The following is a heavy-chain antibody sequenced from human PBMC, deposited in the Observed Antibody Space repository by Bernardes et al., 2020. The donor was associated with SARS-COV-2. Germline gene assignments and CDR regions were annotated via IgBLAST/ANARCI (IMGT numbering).Heavy chain of an antibody. CDR1: GYTFTSYD. Sequence: ASVKVSCKASGYTFTSYDINWVRQATGQGLEWMGWMNPNSGNTLYAQKFQGRVTMTRNTSISTAYLELSSLRSEDTAVYYCARGRGWLQISRNYGMDVWGQGTTVTVSS. D-gene: IGHD5-12*01. J-gene: IGHJ6*02. CDR2: MNPNSGNT. V-gene: IGHV1-8*01. CDR3: ARGRGWLQISRNYGMDV.